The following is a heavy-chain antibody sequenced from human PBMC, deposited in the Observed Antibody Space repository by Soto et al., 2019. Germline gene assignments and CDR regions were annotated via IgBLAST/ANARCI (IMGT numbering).Heavy chain of an antibody. D-gene: IGHD6-19*01. V-gene: IGHV5-10-1*01. CDR3: ARMGIAVAGGYYYYYGMDV. J-gene: IGHJ6*02. CDR2: IDPSDSYT. Sequence: PGESLKISCKGSGYTFNSYWISWVRQMPGKGLEWMGKIDPSDSYTNYSPSFQGHVTISADKSISTAYLQWSSLKASDTAMYYCARMGIAVAGGYYYYYGMDVWGQGTTVTVSS. CDR1: GYTFNSYW.